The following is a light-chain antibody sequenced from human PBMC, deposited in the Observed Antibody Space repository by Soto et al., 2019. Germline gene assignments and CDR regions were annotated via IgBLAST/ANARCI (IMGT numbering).Light chain of an antibody. CDR2: KTS. Sequence: DIQMTQSPSTLSASVGDRVTITCRASQSISSWLAWYQQKPGKAPNLLIYKTSNIESGVPSRFSGSGSGTEFTLTISSLQPDDFANYYCQQYNGYSTFGQGTKVEI. V-gene: IGKV1-5*03. CDR1: QSISSW. CDR3: QQYNGYST. J-gene: IGKJ2*01.